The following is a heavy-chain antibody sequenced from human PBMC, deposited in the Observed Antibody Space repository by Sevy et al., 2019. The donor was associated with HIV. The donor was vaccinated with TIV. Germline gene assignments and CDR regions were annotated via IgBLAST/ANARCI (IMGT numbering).Heavy chain of an antibody. D-gene: IGHD1-20*01. Sequence: GGSLRLSCAASGFTFSSYEMNWVRLAPGKGLEWLSHISSSGSSMYYADSVKGRFTISRDNAKNSLYLQMNSLRAEDTAVYYCARGGRRIDVYNRKDAFDIWGQGTMVTVSS. CDR1: GFTFSSYE. V-gene: IGHV3-48*03. J-gene: IGHJ3*02. CDR3: ARGGRRIDVYNRKDAFDI. CDR2: ISSSGSSM.